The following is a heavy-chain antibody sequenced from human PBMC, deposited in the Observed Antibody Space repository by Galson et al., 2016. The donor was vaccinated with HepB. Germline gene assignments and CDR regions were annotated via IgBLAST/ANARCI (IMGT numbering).Heavy chain of an antibody. Sequence: TLSLTCTVSDDSITSGTYYLTWIRQHPRQGLEWVGHISYSGSTDYNPSLKSRVTISVDTSQNQFSLNLASVTAADTAVYYCARVYGYYYYYILDWGKGTPVTVSS. CDR2: ISYSGST. D-gene: IGHD3-16*01. J-gene: IGHJ6*03. V-gene: IGHV4-31*03. CDR1: DDSITSGTYY. CDR3: ARVYGYYYYYILD.